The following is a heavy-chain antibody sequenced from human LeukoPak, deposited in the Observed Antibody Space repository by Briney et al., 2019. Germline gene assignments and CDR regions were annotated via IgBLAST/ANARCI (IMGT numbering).Heavy chain of an antibody. CDR1: GGSISSYY. D-gene: IGHD1-26*01. Sequence: SETLSLTCTVSGGSISSYYWSWIRQPPGKGLEWIGYIYYSGSTNYNPSLKSRVTISVDTSKNQFSLKLSSVTAADTAVYYCARALGATTIDWFDPWGQGTLVTISS. CDR2: IYYSGST. CDR3: ARALGATTIDWFDP. J-gene: IGHJ5*02. V-gene: IGHV4-59*01.